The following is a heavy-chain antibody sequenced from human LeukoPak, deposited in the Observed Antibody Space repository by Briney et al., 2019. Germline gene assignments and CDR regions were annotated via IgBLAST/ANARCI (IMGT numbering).Heavy chain of an antibody. V-gene: IGHV3-30*09. Sequence: PGGSLRLSRAASGFTFSSYTFYWFRQAPGKGLEWVASVSVEGIGRYFPGSVEGRFAISRDDSKKSVFLQMSNVRPEDTALYFCATVTKVDFDYWGQGTLVTVSS. CDR1: GFTFSSYT. D-gene: IGHD4-11*01. CDR2: VSVEGIGR. CDR3: ATVTKVDFDY. J-gene: IGHJ4*02.